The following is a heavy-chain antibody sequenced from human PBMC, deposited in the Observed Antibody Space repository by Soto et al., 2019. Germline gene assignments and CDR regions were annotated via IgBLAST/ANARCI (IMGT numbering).Heavy chain of an antibody. J-gene: IGHJ5*02. CDR1: GGSISSGDYY. V-gene: IGHV4-30-4*01. Sequence: SETLSLTCTVSGGSISSGDYYWSWIRQPPGKGLEWIGEINHSGSTNYNPSLKSRVTISVDTSKNQFSLKLSSVTAADTAVYYCARGPGIAWFDPWGQGTLVTVS. D-gene: IGHD6-13*01. CDR3: ARGPGIAWFDP. CDR2: INHSGST.